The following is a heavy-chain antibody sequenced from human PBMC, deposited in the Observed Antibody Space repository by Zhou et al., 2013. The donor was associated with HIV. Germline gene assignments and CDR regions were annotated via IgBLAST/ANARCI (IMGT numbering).Heavy chain of an antibody. V-gene: IGHV4-38-2*01. J-gene: IGHJ6*02. CDR1: GYSISNGYY. D-gene: IGHD4-17*01. CDR3: ARVRRAIDYGDYERSGFYGMDV. CDR2: IYHSGST. Sequence: VQLQESGPGLVKPSETLSLTCAVSGYSISNGYYWGWIRQPPGKGLEWIGNIYHSGSTNYNPSLKSRVTISVDRSKNQFSLKLSSVTAADTAVYDCARVRRAIDYGDYERSGFYGMDVWGQGTTVTVSS.